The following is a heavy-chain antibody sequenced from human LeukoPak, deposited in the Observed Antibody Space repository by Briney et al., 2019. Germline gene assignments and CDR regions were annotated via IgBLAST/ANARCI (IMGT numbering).Heavy chain of an antibody. CDR1: GDSVTSNNW. CDR2: NYHSGTT. CDR3: ARQLVPAAGFDP. J-gene: IGHJ5*02. D-gene: IGHD2-2*01. V-gene: IGHV4-4*02. Sequence: PSETLSLTCAVSGDSVTSNNWWTRVRQPPGLGLEWIGENYHSGTTHYKSSLKSRITISLDKSKNQFSLRLTSVTAADTAIYYCARQLVPAAGFDPWGRGTLVTVSS.